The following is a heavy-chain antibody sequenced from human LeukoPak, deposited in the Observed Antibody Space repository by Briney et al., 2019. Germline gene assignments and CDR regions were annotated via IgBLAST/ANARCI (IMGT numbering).Heavy chain of an antibody. CDR1: GQSLTGYF. D-gene: IGHD3-10*01. CDR2: IDPNTGDT. V-gene: IGHV1-2*06. J-gene: IGHJ4*02. Sequence: ASVKVSCKASGQSLTGYFIHWVRQAPGQGLEWVGRIDPNTGDTIYAQNFQGRVTVTSATSISTAYMELSRLTSDDTAVYFCARLGLHGSGTYYFFDYWGQGTLGTVSS. CDR3: ARLGLHGSGTYYFFDY.